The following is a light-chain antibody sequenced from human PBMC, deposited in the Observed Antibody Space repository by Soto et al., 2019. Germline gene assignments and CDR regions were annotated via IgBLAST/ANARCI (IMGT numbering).Light chain of an antibody. Sequence: VLTQSPGTLSLSPGARATLSCRASQSVSSSYLAWYQQKPGQAPRLLIYGASSRATGIPDRFSGSGSGTDFTLTISRLEPEDGAVYYCQQYGSSPWTFGQGTKVDIK. CDR2: GAS. CDR1: QSVSSSY. J-gene: IGKJ1*01. CDR3: QQYGSSPWT. V-gene: IGKV3-20*01.